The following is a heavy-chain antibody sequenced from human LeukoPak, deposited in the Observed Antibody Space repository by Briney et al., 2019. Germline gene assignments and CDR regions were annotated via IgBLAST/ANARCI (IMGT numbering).Heavy chain of an antibody. CDR3: AKGVTTYPPPATADY. CDR2: ISSSSSTI. D-gene: IGHD1-1*01. V-gene: IGHV3-48*01. Sequence: GGSLRLSCAASGFTFSSYSMNWVRQAPGKGLEWVSYISSSSSTIYYADSVKGRFTISRDNAKNSLYLQMNSLRAEDTAVYYCAKGVTTYPPPATADYWGQGTLVTLSS. J-gene: IGHJ4*02. CDR1: GFTFSSYS.